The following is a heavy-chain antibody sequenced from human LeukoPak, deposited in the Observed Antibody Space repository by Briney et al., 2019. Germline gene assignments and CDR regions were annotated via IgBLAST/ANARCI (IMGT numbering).Heavy chain of an antibody. CDR3: ARYYYDSSGYPYYFDY. D-gene: IGHD3-22*01. V-gene: IGHV3-53*01. Sequence: GGSLRLSCAASRLTVSSNYMSWVRQAPGKGLEWVSVIYSGGSTYYADSVTGRFTISRDNSKNTVYLQMNSLRAEDTAVYYCARYYYDSSGYPYYFDYWGQGTLVTVSS. CDR1: RLTVSSNY. J-gene: IGHJ4*02. CDR2: IYSGGST.